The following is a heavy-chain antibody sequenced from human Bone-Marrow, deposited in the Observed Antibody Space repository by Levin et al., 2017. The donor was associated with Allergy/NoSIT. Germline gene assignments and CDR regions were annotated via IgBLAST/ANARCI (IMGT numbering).Heavy chain of an antibody. CDR2: IYYSGRT. CDR3: ARDRGGPYFDFWSTYSLFDS. D-gene: IGHD3-3*01. CDR1: GGSINRGGYY. V-gene: IGHV4-31*03. J-gene: IGHJ4*02. Sequence: SQTLSLTCTVSGGSINRGGYYWSWIRQPPGKGLEWIGYIYYSGRTYYNPSLKSRITISVDTSKNQFSLKLTSVTAADTALYYCARDRGGPYFDFWSTYSLFDSWGQGTLVTVSS.